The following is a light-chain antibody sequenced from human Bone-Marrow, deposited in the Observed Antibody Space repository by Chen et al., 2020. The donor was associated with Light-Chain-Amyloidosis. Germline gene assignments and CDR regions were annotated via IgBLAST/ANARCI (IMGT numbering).Light chain of an antibody. J-gene: IGLJ2*01. V-gene: IGLV3-25*03. CDR3: QSADSSGTYEVI. Sequence: SYELTQPPSVSVSPGQTARITCSGDDLPKKYAYWYQQNPGQAPVLVINRDTERPSGISERCSGSSSGTTATLTISGVQAEDEADYHCQSADSSGTYEVIFGGGTKLTVL. CDR2: RDT. CDR1: DLPKKY.